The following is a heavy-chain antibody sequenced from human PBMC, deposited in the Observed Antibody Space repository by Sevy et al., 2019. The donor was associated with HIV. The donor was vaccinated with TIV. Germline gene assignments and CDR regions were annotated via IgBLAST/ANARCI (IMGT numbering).Heavy chain of an antibody. CDR3: ARRYFDL. CDR2: INQDGSEM. CDR1: GVSFTDFW. V-gene: IGHV3-7*01. Sequence: GGYLRLSCKASGVSFTDFWMQWVRQVPGKGPEWVANINQDGSEMYYVDSVKGRFTISRDNAESALYLQMHGLRAEDAATYFCARRYFDLWGQGIVVTVSS. J-gene: IGHJ4*02.